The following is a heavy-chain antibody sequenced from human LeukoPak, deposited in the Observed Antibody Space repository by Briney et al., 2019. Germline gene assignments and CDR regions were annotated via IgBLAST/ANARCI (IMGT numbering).Heavy chain of an antibody. CDR2: VRCNSETK. CDR3: AKSRLATLSYWDFEL. J-gene: IGHJ2*01. Sequence: GGSLRLSCAASGFTFDDYAMHWVRQAPGKGLEWVPGVRCNSETKDYADSVQGRVTITRDNAKNSLYLQMDSLRPEDTALYFCAKSRLATLSYWDFELWGGGALVIVSS. D-gene: IGHD6-25*01. V-gene: IGHV3-9*01. CDR1: GFTFDDYA.